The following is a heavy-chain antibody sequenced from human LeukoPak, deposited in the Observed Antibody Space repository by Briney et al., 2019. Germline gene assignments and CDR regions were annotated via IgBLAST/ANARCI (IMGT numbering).Heavy chain of an antibody. CDR3: AGHEGVSSWVGY. V-gene: IGHV4-39*01. J-gene: IGHJ4*02. CDR2: MRYGGTT. CDR1: GGFISTASYE. D-gene: IGHD6-13*01. Sequence: SDTVSPTSTVSGGFISTASYECGWIRYPPGKWRAWIGSMRYGGTTYYNASLKRRGTISVDTSKSQFSLKLTSVTAADTAVYYGAGHEGVSSWVGYWGQGTLVAVSS.